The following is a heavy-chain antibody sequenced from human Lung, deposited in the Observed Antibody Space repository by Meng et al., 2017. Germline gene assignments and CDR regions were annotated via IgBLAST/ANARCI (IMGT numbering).Heavy chain of an antibody. CDR3: ARGLGEAVVPRTMFDY. CDR2: IYHSGGT. Sequence: VQLQESGPGPVKPSGTLSLTCGVSGGSISSSNWWSWVRQPPGKGLEWIGEIYHSGGTKYNPSLKSRVTISVDKSKNQFSLKLSSVTAADTAVYYCARGLGEAVVPRTMFDYWGQGTLVTVSS. D-gene: IGHD2-2*01. CDR1: GGSISSSNW. V-gene: IGHV4-4*02. J-gene: IGHJ4*02.